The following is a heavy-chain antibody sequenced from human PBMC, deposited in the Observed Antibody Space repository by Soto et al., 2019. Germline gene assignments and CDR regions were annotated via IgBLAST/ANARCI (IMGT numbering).Heavy chain of an antibody. CDR2: FDPEDGDS. CDR3: ATDTKAVAGTSRYYYYAMDV. V-gene: IGHV1-24*01. CDR1: GYTGYTLTEFS. J-gene: IGHJ6*02. D-gene: IGHD6-19*01. Sequence: QVQLVQSGAEVKEPGASVKVSCKVSGYTGYTLTEFSMHWVRQAPGRGLEWMGGFDPEDGDSTYAQKFQGRVTMTEDTSTDTAYMELRSLRCEDTAVYYCATDTKAVAGTSRYYYYAMDVWGQGTTVTVSS.